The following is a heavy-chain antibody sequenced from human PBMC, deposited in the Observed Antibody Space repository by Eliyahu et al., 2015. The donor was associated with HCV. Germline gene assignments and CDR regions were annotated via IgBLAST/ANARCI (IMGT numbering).Heavy chain of an antibody. CDR2: ISAYNGNT. CDR3: VRDRGGITGDALDL. J-gene: IGHJ3*01. V-gene: IGHV1-18*01. D-gene: IGHD1-1*01. Sequence: PGQGLEWLGWISAYNGNTQYAEKFQGRITLTTDTSTATGFLDLRSLTLDDTAIYYCVRDRGGITGDALDLWGPGTMVTVSA.